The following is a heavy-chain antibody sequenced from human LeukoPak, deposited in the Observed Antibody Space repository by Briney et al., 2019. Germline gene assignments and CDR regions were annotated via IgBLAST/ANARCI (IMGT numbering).Heavy chain of an antibody. V-gene: IGHV1-18*01. Sequence: VSVKVSCKASGYTFTSYGISWVRQAPGQGLEWMGWISAYNGNTNYAQKLQGRVTMTTDTSTSTAYMELRSLRSEDTAVYYCAREGAYSGSYGGWDWGQGTLVTVSS. D-gene: IGHD1-26*01. CDR1: GYTFTSYG. CDR3: AREGAYSGSYGGWD. CDR2: ISAYNGNT. J-gene: IGHJ4*02.